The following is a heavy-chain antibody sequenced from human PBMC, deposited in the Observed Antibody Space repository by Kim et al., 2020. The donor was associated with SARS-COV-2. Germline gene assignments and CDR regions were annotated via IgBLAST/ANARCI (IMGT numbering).Heavy chain of an antibody. CDR3: ATAFVVSSQGPTVGRTAFDYYYGMDV. CDR1: GYSLSELS. D-gene: IGHD1-26*01. V-gene: IGHV1-24*01. Sequence: ASVKVSCKVSGYSLSELSMHWVRQAPGKGLEWMGGFDPEDGETIYEQKFQGRVTMTEDTSTDTAYMELSSLRSEDTAVYYCATAFVVSSQGPTVGRTAFDYYYGMDVWGQGTTVTVSS. CDR2: FDPEDGET. J-gene: IGHJ6*02.